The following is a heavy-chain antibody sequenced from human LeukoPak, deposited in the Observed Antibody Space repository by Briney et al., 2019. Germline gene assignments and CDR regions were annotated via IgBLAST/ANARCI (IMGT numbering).Heavy chain of an antibody. CDR2: IYYRSKWYN. V-gene: IGHV6-1*01. CDR3: AGGRPLMGAAQNAFDI. J-gene: IGHJ3*02. CDR1: GDSVSSNSAA. Sequence: SQTLSLTCAISGDSVSSNSAAWNWIRRSPSRGLEWLGRIYYRSKWYNNYAVSVRSRISINPDTSKNLFSLQLNSVTPEDTAVYYCAGGRPLMGAAQNAFDIWGQGTMVTVSS. D-gene: IGHD1-26*01.